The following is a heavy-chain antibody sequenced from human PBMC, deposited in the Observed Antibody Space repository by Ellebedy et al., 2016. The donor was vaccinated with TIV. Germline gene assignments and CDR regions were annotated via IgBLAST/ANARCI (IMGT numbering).Heavy chain of an antibody. CDR1: GGSISDYY. J-gene: IGHJ4*02. CDR2: MYDSGSA. D-gene: IGHD3-22*01. CDR3: ANTDVSGYYWGNFDY. V-gene: IGHV4-59*08. Sequence: GSLRLXCNVSGGSISDYYWTWIREIPGKGLEWIGYMYDSGSANYNPSLKRRATMSVDTSNNQFSLQLTSVTAADTAVYYCANTDVSGYYWGNFDYWGQGTLVTVSS.